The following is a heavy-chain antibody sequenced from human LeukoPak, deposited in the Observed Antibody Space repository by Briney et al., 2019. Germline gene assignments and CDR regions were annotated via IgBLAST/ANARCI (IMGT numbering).Heavy chain of an antibody. D-gene: IGHD3-22*01. CDR2: IYPGDSDT. J-gene: IGHJ4*02. CDR1: GYRLTNYW. V-gene: IGHV5-51*01. Sequence: GESLKISCKGSGYRLTNYWIAWVRQMPGKGLEWMGIIYPGDSDTRYSPSFQGQVTISADKSISTAYLQWSTLKASDTAMYYCARRLTPGESSGYYLDYWGQGTLVTVSS. CDR3: ARRLTPGESSGYYLDY.